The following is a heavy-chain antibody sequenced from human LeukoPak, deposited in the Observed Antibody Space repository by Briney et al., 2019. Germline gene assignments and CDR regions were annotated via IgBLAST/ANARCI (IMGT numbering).Heavy chain of an antibody. CDR2: IRNKANSYAT. Sequence: GGSLKLSCAASGFTFSGSAIHWVRQASGKGLEWVGRIRNKANSYATTYAASVKGRFTISRDDSKNTAYLQMNSLKTEDTAVYYCSRLEGADYWGQGTLVTVSS. V-gene: IGHV3-73*01. CDR1: GFTFSGSA. D-gene: IGHD1-26*01. J-gene: IGHJ4*02. CDR3: SRLEGADY.